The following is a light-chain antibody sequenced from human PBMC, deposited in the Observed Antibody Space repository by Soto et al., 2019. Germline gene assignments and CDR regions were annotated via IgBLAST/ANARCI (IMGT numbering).Light chain of an antibody. CDR2: GAS. CDR3: QQYGSAPAWT. J-gene: IGKJ1*01. V-gene: IGKV3-20*01. CDR1: QSISSRY. Sequence: IVLTQSPATLSLSPGERATLSCRASQSISSRYLAWYQQKAGQAPRLIIYGASNRATGIPDRFSGSESGTDLTLTISRLEPEDLAVYYCQQYGSAPAWTFGQGTKVEIK.